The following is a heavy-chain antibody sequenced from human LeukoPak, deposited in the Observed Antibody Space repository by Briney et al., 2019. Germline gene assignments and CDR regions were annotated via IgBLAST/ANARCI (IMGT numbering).Heavy chain of an antibody. V-gene: IGHV4-39*07. CDR3: ARDFTAGVGDAFDI. CDR1: GGSISSSSYY. D-gene: IGHD3-10*01. CDR2: IYYSGST. Sequence: SETLSLTCTVSGGSISSSSYYWGWIRQPPGKGLEWIGSIYYSGSTYYNPSLKSRVTISVDTSKNQFSLKLSSVTAADTAVYYCARDFTAGVGDAFDIWGQGTMVTVSS. J-gene: IGHJ3*02.